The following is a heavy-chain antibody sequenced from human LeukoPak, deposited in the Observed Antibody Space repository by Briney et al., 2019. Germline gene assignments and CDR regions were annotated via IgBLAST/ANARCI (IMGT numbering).Heavy chain of an antibody. CDR3: ARSHEGNLDY. D-gene: IGHD1-14*01. V-gene: IGHV6-1*01. J-gene: IGHJ4*02. CDR2: AYYRSKWYN. Sequence: SQTLSLTCAISGDSVSRNNAAWNWIRQSPSRGLEWLGRAYYRSKWYNDYAVSVKSRITVNPDTSKNQFSLQLDSVTPEDTAVYYCARSHEGNLDYWDQGTLVTVSS. CDR1: GDSVSRNNAA.